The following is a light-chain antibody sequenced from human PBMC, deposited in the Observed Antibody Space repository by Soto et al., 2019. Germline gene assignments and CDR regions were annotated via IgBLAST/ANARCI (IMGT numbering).Light chain of an antibody. J-gene: IGLJ2*01. CDR2: DNN. CDR3: GAWDGSLSAV. V-gene: IGLV1-51*01. CDR1: NSNIGNNY. Sequence: QSVLTQPPSVSAAPGQKVTISCSGSNSNIGNNYVSWYQQLPGTAPKLLIYDNNKRPSGIPDRFSGSKSGTSATLGITGLQTGDEADYYCGAWDGSLSAVFGGGTKVTVL.